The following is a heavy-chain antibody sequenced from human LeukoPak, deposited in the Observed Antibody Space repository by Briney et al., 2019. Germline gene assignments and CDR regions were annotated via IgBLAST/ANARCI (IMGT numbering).Heavy chain of an antibody. CDR1: GGSFSGYY. Sequence: SETLSLTCAVYGGSFSGYYWSWIRQPPGKGLEWIGEINHSGSTNYNPSLKSRVTISVDTSKNQFSLKLSSVTAADTAVYYRARLGGEGYCSGGSCYAIDYWGQGTLVTVSS. CDR3: ARLGGEGYCSGGSCYAIDY. V-gene: IGHV4-34*01. CDR2: INHSGST. D-gene: IGHD2-15*01. J-gene: IGHJ4*02.